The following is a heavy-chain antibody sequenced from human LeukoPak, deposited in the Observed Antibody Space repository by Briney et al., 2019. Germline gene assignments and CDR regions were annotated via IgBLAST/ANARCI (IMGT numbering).Heavy chain of an antibody. CDR1: GFTVSSNY. J-gene: IGHJ4*02. D-gene: IGHD3-22*01. CDR3: ARDRGYFDS. CDR2: ISGRDGTT. Sequence: PGGSLRLSCAASGFTVSSNYMSWVRQAPGKGLEWVPAISGRDGTTYYADSVKGRFTISRDNSNNTLYLQMTSLRAEDTAVYYCARDRGYFDSWGRGTLVTVSS. V-gene: IGHV3-23*01.